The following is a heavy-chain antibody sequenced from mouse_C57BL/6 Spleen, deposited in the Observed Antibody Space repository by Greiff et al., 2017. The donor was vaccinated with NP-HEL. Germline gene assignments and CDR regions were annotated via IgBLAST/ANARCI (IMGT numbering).Heavy chain of an antibody. CDR2: INPNTGGT. V-gene: IGHV1-42*01. CDR3: ARGAMDY. Sequence: SGPELVKPGASVKISCKASGYSFTGYYMNWVKQSPEKSLEWIGEINPNTGGTTYNQKFKAKATLTVDKSSSTAYMQLKSLTSEDSAVYYCARGAMDYWGQGTSVTVSS. CDR1: GYSFTGYY. J-gene: IGHJ4*01.